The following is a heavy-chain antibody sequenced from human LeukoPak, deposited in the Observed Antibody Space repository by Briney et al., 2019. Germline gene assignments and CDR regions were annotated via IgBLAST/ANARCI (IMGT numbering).Heavy chain of an antibody. V-gene: IGHV4-30-4*08. CDR2: IYYSGST. CDR1: GGSISSGDYY. J-gene: IGHJ4*02. D-gene: IGHD2-2*01. Sequence: SETLSLTCTVSGGSISSGDYYWRWIRQPPGKGLEWIGYIYYSGSTYYNPSLKSRVTISVDTSKNQFSLKLSSVTAADTAVYYCARDGAAYCSSTSCYTGYFDYWGQGTLVTVSS. CDR3: ARDGAAYCSSTSCYTGYFDY.